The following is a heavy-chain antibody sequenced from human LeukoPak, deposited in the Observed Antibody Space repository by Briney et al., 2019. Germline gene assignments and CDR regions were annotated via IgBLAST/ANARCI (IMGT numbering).Heavy chain of an antibody. J-gene: IGHJ6*03. CDR3: ARSVAVPAAGRSYYDILTGYYHYYMDV. Sequence: PSETLSLTCAVYGGSFSGYYWSWIRQPPGKGLEWIGEINHSGSTNYNPSLKSRVTISVDTSKNQFSLKLSSVTAADTAVYYCARSVAVPAAGRSYYDILTGYYHYYMDVWGKGTTVTISS. D-gene: IGHD3-9*01. V-gene: IGHV4-34*01. CDR1: GGSFSGYY. CDR2: INHSGST.